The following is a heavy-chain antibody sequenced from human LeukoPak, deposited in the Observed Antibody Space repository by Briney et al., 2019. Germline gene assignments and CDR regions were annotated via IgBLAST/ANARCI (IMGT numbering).Heavy chain of an antibody. Sequence: ASVKVSCKASGYTFTGYYMHWVRQAPGQGLEWMGWINPNSGGTNYAQKFQGRVTMTRDTSISTAYMELSRLRSDDAAVYYCARDRAPYYYDSSAYYFDYWGQGTLVTVSS. D-gene: IGHD3-22*01. CDR1: GYTFTGYY. J-gene: IGHJ4*02. CDR3: ARDRAPYYYDSSAYYFDY. V-gene: IGHV1-2*02. CDR2: INPNSGGT.